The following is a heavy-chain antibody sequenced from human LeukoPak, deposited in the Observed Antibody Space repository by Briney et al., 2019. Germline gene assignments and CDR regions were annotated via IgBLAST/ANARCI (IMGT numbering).Heavy chain of an antibody. CDR3: AKDRGFIAAAGSDY. CDR1: GFTFRSHA. CDR2: IYENGGTT. Sequence: GRSLRLSCVGSGFTFRSHAMSWVRQAPEKGLEFVSGIYENGGTTYYADSVKGRFSISRDNSKNTLYLQMNSLRAEDTAVYYCAKDRGFIAAAGSDYWGQGTLVTVSS. V-gene: IGHV3-23*01. D-gene: IGHD6-13*01. J-gene: IGHJ4*02.